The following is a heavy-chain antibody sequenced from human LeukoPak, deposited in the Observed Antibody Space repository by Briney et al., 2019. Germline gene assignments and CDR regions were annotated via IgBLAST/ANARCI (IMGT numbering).Heavy chain of an antibody. J-gene: IGHJ4*02. V-gene: IGHV3-23*01. CDR3: ARDRWELPNTRAYFYY. D-gene: IGHD1-26*01. CDR2: IRGIGGST. Sequence: GGSLRLSCAASGFTFSIYAMSWVRQAPGKGLEWVSCIRGIGGSTFYADSVRGRFTISRDNSKNTLYLKMQSLRGEDTAVYFCARDRWELPNTRAYFYYWGQGPPVTVPS. CDR1: GFTFSIYA.